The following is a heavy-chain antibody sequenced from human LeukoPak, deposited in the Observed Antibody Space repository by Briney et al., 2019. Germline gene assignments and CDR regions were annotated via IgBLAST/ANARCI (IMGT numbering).Heavy chain of an antibody. CDR2: ISYDGSNK. J-gene: IGHJ4*02. CDR1: GFTFSSYA. Sequence: GGSLRLSCAASGFTFSSYAMHWVRQAPGKGLARVAVISYDGSNKYYADSVKGRFTISRDNSKNTLYLQMNSLRAEDTAVYYCARDPTGTTMGWLDYWGQGTLVTVSS. CDR3: ARDPTGTTMGWLDY. D-gene: IGHD1-1*01. V-gene: IGHV3-30-3*01.